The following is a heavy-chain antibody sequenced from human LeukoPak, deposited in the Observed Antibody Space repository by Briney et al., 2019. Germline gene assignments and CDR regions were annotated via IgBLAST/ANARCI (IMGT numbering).Heavy chain of an antibody. CDR3: ARDIVNHYYYYMDV. CDR2: INPNSGGT. CDR1: GYTFTGYY. J-gene: IGHJ6*03. D-gene: IGHD1-26*01. Sequence: ASVKVSCKASGYTFTGYYMHWVRQAPGQGLEWMGWINPNSGGTNYAQKFQGRVTMTRDTSISTAYMELSRQRSDDTAVYYCARDIVNHYYYYMDVWGKGTTVTVSS. V-gene: IGHV1-2*02.